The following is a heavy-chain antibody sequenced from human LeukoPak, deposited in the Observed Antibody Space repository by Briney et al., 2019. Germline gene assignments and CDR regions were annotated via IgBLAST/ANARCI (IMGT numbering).Heavy chain of an antibody. Sequence: PGGSLRLSCAASGFTFSSYGMPWVRQAPGKGLEWVAVIWYDGSNKYYADSVKGRFTISRDNSKNTLYLQMNSLRAEDTAVYYCARAPITGTIYGMDVWGQGTTVTVSS. CDR3: ARAPITGTIYGMDV. V-gene: IGHV3-33*01. D-gene: IGHD1-7*01. CDR2: IWYDGSNK. J-gene: IGHJ6*02. CDR1: GFTFSSYG.